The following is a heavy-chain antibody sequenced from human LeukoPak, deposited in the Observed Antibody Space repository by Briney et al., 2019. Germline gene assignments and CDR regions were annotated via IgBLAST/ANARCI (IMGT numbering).Heavy chain of an antibody. Sequence: ASVKVSCKASGGTLSSYAISWVRQAPGQGLEWMGRINPNSGGTNYAQKFQDRVTMTRDTSISTTYMELSRLRSDDTAVYYCARLSIIAAATIGWGQGTLVTVSS. CDR1: GGTLSSYA. J-gene: IGHJ4*02. V-gene: IGHV1-2*06. CDR3: ARLSIIAAATIG. D-gene: IGHD1-26*01. CDR2: INPNSGGT.